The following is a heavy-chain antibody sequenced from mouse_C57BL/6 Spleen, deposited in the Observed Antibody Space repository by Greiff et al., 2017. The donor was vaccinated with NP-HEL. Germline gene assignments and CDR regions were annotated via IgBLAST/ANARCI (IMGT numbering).Heavy chain of an antibody. D-gene: IGHD2-4*01. Sequence: EVQLVESGGGLVKPGGSLKLSCAASGFTFSDYGMHWVRQAPEKGLEWVAYISSGSSTIYYADTVKGRFTISRDNAKNTLFLQMTSLRSEDTAMYYCARLDYGYYYAMDYWGQGTSVTVSS. CDR2: ISSGSSTI. CDR3: ARLDYGYYYAMDY. CDR1: GFTFSDYG. V-gene: IGHV5-17*01. J-gene: IGHJ4*01.